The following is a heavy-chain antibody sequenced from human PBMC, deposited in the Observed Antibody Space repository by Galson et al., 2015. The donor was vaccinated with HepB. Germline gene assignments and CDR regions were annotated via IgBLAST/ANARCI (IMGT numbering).Heavy chain of an antibody. Sequence: SVKVSCKASGYTFTSYVISWVRQAPGQGLEWMGWINVYNGLTNYAQSLQGRVTLTTDTSTSTAYMELRSLRSDDTAVYYCARAIIVVVPAAPSYSSSWYPDAFDIWGQGTMVTVSS. CDR1: GYTFTSYV. D-gene: IGHD2-2*01. V-gene: IGHV1-18*01. J-gene: IGHJ3*02. CDR2: INVYNGLT. CDR3: ARAIIVVVPAAPSYSSSWYPDAFDI.